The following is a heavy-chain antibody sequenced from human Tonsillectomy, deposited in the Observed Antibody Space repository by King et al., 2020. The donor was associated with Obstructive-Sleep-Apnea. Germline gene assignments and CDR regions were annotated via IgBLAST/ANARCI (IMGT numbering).Heavy chain of an antibody. V-gene: IGHV4-38-2*02. CDR3: ARDAWGDYGSGSYYGY. J-gene: IGHJ4*02. Sequence: QLQESGPGLVKPSETLSLTCTVSGYSISSGYYWGWIRQPPGKGLEWIGSSYHGGSTYYNPSLKSRVPISVDTSKNPFSLKLSSVTAADTAMYYCARDAWGDYGSGSYYGYWGQGNLVTVSS. CDR1: GYSISSGYY. D-gene: IGHD3-10*01. CDR2: SYHGGST.